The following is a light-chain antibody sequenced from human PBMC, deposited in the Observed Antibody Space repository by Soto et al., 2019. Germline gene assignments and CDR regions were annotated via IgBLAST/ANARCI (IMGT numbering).Light chain of an antibody. V-gene: IGLV2-11*01. J-gene: IGLJ1*01. Sequence: QSVLTQPRSVSGSPGQSVTISCTGTTNDVGSYNYVSWYQQHPGRAPKLIIYDVTKRPSGVPDRFSGSKSGNTASLTISGLQADDEADYYCCSFAGRYSYVSGTETKLTVL. CDR1: TNDVGSYNY. CDR2: DVT. CDR3: CSFAGRYSYV.